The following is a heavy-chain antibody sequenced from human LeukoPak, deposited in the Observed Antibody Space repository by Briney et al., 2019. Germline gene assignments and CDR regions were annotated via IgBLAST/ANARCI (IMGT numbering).Heavy chain of an antibody. D-gene: IGHD1-14*01. CDR1: GYTFTHYY. CDR2: INPSSGST. V-gene: IGHV1-46*01. Sequence: ASVKVSCKASGYTFTHYYMHWVRQAPGQGLEWMGRINPSSGSTAYAQKFQDRLTLTRDLSASTLYMEVSSLGSEDTAVDYCERRGDRGNHADYWGQGTLVTVSS. J-gene: IGHJ4*02. CDR3: ERRGDRGNHADY.